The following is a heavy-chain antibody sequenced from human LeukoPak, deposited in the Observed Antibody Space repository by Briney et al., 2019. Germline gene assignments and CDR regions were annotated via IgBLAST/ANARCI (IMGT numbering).Heavy chain of an antibody. Sequence: ETLSLTCTVSGGSISSGGYYWSWIRQHPGKGLVWVSRINGEGLSTSYADSVQGRFTISRDNAKNTLYLQMNSLRAEDTAVYYCARARGSSYGLFDYWGQETLVTVSS. CDR1: GGSISSGGYY. V-gene: IGHV3-74*01. J-gene: IGHJ4*02. CDR3: ARARGSSYGLFDY. CDR2: INGEGLST. D-gene: IGHD5-18*01.